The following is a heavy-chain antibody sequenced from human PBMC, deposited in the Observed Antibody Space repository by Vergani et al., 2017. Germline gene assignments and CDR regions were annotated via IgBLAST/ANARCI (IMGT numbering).Heavy chain of an antibody. Sequence: QVQLQESGPGLVKASQTLSLTCSVSGTYVGSGGYYWSWVRQLPGMGLDWIGYIYYSGTTYYNPSLESRLTISLDTSENHLSLKLTSVTAADTAVYYCAGQKDYYMVVWGKXP. CDR2: IYYSGTT. J-gene: IGHJ6*03. CDR1: GTYVGSGGYY. CDR3: AGQKDYYMVV. V-gene: IGHV4-31*03.